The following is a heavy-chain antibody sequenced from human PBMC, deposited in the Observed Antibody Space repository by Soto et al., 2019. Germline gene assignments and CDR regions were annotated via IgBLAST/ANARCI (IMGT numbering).Heavy chain of an antibody. CDR1: GFTFSSYS. J-gene: IGHJ5*02. D-gene: IGHD3-3*01. Sequence: GGSLRLSCAASGFTFSSYSMNWVRQAPGKGLEWVSYISSSSSTIYYADSVKGRFTISRDNAKNSLYLQMNSLRDEDTAVYYCARDGATIFGVVIKGDNWFDPWGQGTLVTVSS. CDR3: ARDGATIFGVVIKGDNWFDP. CDR2: ISSSSSTI. V-gene: IGHV3-48*02.